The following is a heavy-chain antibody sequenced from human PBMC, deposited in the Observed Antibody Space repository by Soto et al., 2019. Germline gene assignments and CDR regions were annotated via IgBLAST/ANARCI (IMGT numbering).Heavy chain of an antibody. J-gene: IGHJ6*02. V-gene: IGHV3-21*01. D-gene: IGHD5-18*01. Sequence: PGGSLRLSCAASGFTFSSYSMNWVRQAPGKGLEWVSSISSSSSYIYYADSVKGRFTISRDNAKNSLYLQMNSLRAEDTAVYYCARDGTAMDYYYYGMDVWGQGTTVTVSS. CDR1: GFTFSSYS. CDR3: ARDGTAMDYYYYGMDV. CDR2: ISSSSSYI.